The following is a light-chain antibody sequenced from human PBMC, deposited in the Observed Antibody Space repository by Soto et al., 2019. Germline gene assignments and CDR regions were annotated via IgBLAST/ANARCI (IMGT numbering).Light chain of an antibody. V-gene: IGKV3-11*01. CDR3: QQRSNWPRT. CDR1: QNISSY. Sequence: IVFTQSPATLSLSPGKRARLSCRASQNISSYLILYQQKPGQAPRLLIYDVSNRATGIPARFSGSGSGTDFTLTISSLETEDFAVYYCQQRSNWPRTFGQGTKVDIK. CDR2: DVS. J-gene: IGKJ1*01.